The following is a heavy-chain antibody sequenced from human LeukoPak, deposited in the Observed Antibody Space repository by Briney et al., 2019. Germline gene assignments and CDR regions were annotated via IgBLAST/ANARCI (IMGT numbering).Heavy chain of an antibody. CDR2: ISVASNT. Sequence: GESLKISCAASGLAFSSYAMSWARQAPGKGLEWVSTISVASNTFYADSVKGRFTISRDNSRNTVYLQMTSLRADDTAVYYCADYGVSGVRNNFYWGQGTLVTVSS. CDR1: GLAFSSYA. CDR3: ADYGVSGVRNNFY. J-gene: IGHJ4*02. V-gene: IGHV3-23*01. D-gene: IGHD3-3*01.